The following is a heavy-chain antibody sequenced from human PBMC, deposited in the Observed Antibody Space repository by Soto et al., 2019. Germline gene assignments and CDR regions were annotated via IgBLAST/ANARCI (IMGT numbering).Heavy chain of an antibody. D-gene: IGHD2-15*01. V-gene: IGHV3-30-3*01. Sequence: GGSLRLSCAASGFTFSSYAMHWVRQAPGKGLEWVAVISYDRSNKYYADSVKGRFTISRDNSKNTLYLQMNSLRAEDTAVYYCARDIVVVAATPPANYYYYGMDVWGQGTTVTVSS. CDR3: ARDIVVVAATPPANYYYYGMDV. CDR2: ISYDRSNK. J-gene: IGHJ6*02. CDR1: GFTFSSYA.